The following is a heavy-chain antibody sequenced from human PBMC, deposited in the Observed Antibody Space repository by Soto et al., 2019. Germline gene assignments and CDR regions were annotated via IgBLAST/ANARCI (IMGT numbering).Heavy chain of an antibody. CDR1: GFTFTSSA. CDR3: AAEGTVTTGMDV. J-gene: IGHJ6*02. D-gene: IGHD4-17*01. Sequence: QMQLVQSGPEVKKPGTSVKVSCKASGFTFTSSAMKWVRQARGQRLEWIGWIVVGSGNTNYAQKFQERVTITRDMSTSTAYMELSSLRSEVTAVYYWAAEGTVTTGMDVWGQGTTVTVSS. CDR2: IVVGSGNT. V-gene: IGHV1-58*02.